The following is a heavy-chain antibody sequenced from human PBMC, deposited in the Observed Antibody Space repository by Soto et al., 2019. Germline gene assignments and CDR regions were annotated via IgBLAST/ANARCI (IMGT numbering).Heavy chain of an antibody. V-gene: IGHV3-15*07. D-gene: IGHD6-6*01. CDR3: TTEPYSSSSYFDY. CDR1: GFTFSNAW. CDR2: IKSKTDGGTT. Sequence: GGSLRLSCAASGFTFSNAWMNWVRQAPGKGLEWVGRIKSKTDGGTTDYAAPVKGRFTISRDDSKNTLYLQMNSLKTEDTAVYYCTTEPYSSSSYFDYWGQGTLVTVSS. J-gene: IGHJ4*02.